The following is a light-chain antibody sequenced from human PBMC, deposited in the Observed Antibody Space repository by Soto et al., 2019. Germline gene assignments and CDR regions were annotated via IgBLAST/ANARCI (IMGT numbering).Light chain of an antibody. CDR2: EDT. J-gene: IGLJ7*01. Sequence: QSALSQPASVSGFRGRPITISCTGTSSDVGNYNLVSWYQQYPGKAPKLMIFEDTKRPSGVSHRFSGSKSGNTASLTIAGLQPEDAADYYCCSYAGSSTMTFGGGTQLTVL. CDR1: SSDVGNYNL. V-gene: IGLV2-23*01. CDR3: CSYAGSSTMT.